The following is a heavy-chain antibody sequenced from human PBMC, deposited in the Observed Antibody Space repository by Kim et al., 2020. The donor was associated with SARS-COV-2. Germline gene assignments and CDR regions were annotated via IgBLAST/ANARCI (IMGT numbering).Heavy chain of an antibody. D-gene: IGHD1-26*01. V-gene: IGHV1-2*02. CDR3: ATGWELTTFDI. Sequence: ASVKVSCKASGYTFTGYYMHWVRQAPGQGLEWMGWINPNSGGTNYAQKFQGRVTMTRDTSLRTAYMEMSRLRSDDTAVYYCATGWELTTFDIWGQGTMVTVSS. CDR2: INPNSGGT. CDR1: GYTFTGYY. J-gene: IGHJ3*02.